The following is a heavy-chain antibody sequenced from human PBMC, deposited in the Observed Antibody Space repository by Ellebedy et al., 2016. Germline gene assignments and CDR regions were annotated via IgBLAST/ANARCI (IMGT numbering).Heavy chain of an antibody. Sequence: SETLSLTXTVSGGSVDTYYWTWIRQSPGRGLEWIGYIYHSGSTKINPSLKSRVTMSVDTATKQFTLKLTSVTAADTAVYYCARGLYFDSSGYHYWFDRWGQGTLVTVS. V-gene: IGHV4-59*02. J-gene: IGHJ5*02. CDR1: GGSVDTYY. CDR3: ARGLYFDSSGYHYWFDR. CDR2: IYHSGST. D-gene: IGHD3-22*01.